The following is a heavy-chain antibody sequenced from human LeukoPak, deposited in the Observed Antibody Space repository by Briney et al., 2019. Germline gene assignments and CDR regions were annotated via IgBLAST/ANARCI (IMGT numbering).Heavy chain of an antibody. CDR3: AKAQVVGATFPYYFDY. CDR2: ITGSGAGT. J-gene: IGHJ4*02. D-gene: IGHD1-26*01. CDR1: GFTFSSYA. Sequence: QAGGSLRLSCAASGFTFSSYAMSWVGQAPGKGLEWVSAITGSGAGTYYADSVKGRFTISRDNSKNTLYLQMNSLRADDTAVYYCAKAQVVGATFPYYFDYWGQGSLVTVSS. V-gene: IGHV3-23*01.